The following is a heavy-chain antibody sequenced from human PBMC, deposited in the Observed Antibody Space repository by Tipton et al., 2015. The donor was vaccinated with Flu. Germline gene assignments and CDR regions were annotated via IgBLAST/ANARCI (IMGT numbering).Heavy chain of an antibody. CDR2: IYYSATT. D-gene: IGHD3-16*01. J-gene: IGHJ5*01. CDR3: AKVLFGWVES. V-gene: IGHV4-39*07. CDR1: GGSISTSHYY. Sequence: TLSLTCTVSGGSISTSHYYWAWIRQPPGKGLEWIGSIYYSATTDYNPSLESRVTLSVDTSKNHFSLKMSSVTAADTAVYYCAKVLFGWVESWAQGTLVTVSS.